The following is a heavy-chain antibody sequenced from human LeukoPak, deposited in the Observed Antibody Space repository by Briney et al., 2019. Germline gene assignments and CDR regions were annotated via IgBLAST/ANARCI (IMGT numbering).Heavy chain of an antibody. Sequence: GESLKISCKGSGYSFTSYWIGWVRQMPGKGLEWMGTIYPGDSDTRYSPSFQGQVTISADKSISTAYLQWSSLKASDTAMYYCARQSTVSTARRYFDYWVQGTLVTVSS. D-gene: IGHD4-17*01. J-gene: IGHJ4*02. V-gene: IGHV5-51*01. CDR2: IYPGDSDT. CDR3: ARQSTVSTARRYFDY. CDR1: GYSFTSYW.